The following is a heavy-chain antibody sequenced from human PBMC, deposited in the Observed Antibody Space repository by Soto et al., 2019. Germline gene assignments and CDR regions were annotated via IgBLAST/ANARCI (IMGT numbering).Heavy chain of an antibody. CDR1: GASISNYY. CDR3: ARDFAPFVGLSNWFHP. CDR2: IYYIGST. V-gene: IGHV4-59*01. Sequence: SETLSLTCTVSGASISNYYWTWIRQPPGKGLEWIGYIYYIGSTNYNPSLKSRVTISLDTSKNQFSLKLSSVTAADTAVYYCARDFAPFVGLSNWFHPGGQEILFTVS. J-gene: IGHJ5*02. D-gene: IGHD2-15*01.